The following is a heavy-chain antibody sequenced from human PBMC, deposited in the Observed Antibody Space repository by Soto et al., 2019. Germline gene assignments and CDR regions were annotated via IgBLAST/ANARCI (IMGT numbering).Heavy chain of an antibody. CDR1: GYTFTSYG. CDR2: ISAYNGNT. CDR3: ARTWSGDSWYWFDP. D-gene: IGHD3-3*01. V-gene: IGHV1-18*01. J-gene: IGHJ5*02. Sequence: QVQLVQSGAEVKKPGASVKVSCKASGYTFTSYGISWVRQAPGQGLEWMGGISAYNGNTNYAQKLQGRVTMTTDTSMRTACLGLRSVTVDYTAGHCNARTWSGDSWYWFDPWGQGTLVPVSS.